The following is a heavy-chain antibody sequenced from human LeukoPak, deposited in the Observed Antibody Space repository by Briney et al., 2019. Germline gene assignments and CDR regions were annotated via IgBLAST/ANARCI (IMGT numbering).Heavy chain of an antibody. D-gene: IGHD3/OR15-3a*01. J-gene: IGHJ4*02. Sequence: ASMKVSCKASGYTFTSYYMYWVRQAPGQGLEWTGWINPNSGGTNYAQKFQGRVTMTSDTSINTAYMELSSLRSDDTAVYYCARGPLLLDSYYFDYWGQVTLVTVSS. CDR2: INPNSGGT. CDR3: ARGPLLLDSYYFDY. CDR1: GYTFTSYY. V-gene: IGHV1-2*02.